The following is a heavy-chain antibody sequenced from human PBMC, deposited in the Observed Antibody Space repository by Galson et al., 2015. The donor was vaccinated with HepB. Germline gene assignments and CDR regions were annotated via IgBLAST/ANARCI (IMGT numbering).Heavy chain of an antibody. D-gene: IGHD3-9*01. J-gene: IGHJ6*02. V-gene: IGHV3-23*01. CDR1: GFTFSSYA. Sequence: SLRLSCAASGFTFSSYAMSWVRQAPGKGLEWVSAISGSGGSTYYADSVKGRFTISRDNSKNTLYLQMNSLRAEDTAVYYCAKDSHILTGYYIPSYYYYGMDVWGQGTTVTVSS. CDR2: ISGSGGST. CDR3: AKDSHILTGYYIPSYYYYGMDV.